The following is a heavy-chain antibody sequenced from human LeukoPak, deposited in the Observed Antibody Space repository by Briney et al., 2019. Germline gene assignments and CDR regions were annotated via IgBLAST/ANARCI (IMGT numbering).Heavy chain of an antibody. CDR3: ARDKTRGLGYSYSKSGNYFDY. Sequence: GASVKASCKASGGTFSSYAISWVRQAPGQGLEWMGGIIPIFGTANYAQKFQGRVTITADESTSTAYMELSSLRSEDTAVYYCARDKTRGLGYSYSKSGNYFDYWGQGTLVTVSS. CDR1: GGTFSSYA. V-gene: IGHV1-69*13. D-gene: IGHD5-18*01. J-gene: IGHJ4*02. CDR2: IIPIFGTA.